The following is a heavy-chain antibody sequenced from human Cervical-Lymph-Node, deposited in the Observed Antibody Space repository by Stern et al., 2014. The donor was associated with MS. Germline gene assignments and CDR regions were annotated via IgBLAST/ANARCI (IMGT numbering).Heavy chain of an antibody. V-gene: IGHV3-21*01. CDR2: ISSSRRYI. CDR3: AGDCEDFYFESFGC. J-gene: IGHJ4*02. Sequence: EVQLVESGGGLVKPGGSLRLSCAASGFTFSNYSMNWVRQAPGKGLEWVSSISSSRRYIYYADSVKGRFSITRDNAKNSLYLQMNNLRVEDTAVYYCAGDCEDFYFESFGCWGQGTLVTVSS. CDR1: GFTFSNYS. D-gene: IGHD3-22*01.